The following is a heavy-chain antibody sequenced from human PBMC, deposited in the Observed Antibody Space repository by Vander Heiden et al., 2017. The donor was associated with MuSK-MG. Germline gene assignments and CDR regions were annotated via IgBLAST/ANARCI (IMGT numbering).Heavy chain of an antibody. D-gene: IGHD6-13*01. CDR3: ARRSSSSWFYDY. V-gene: IGHV3-21*06. Sequence: EVQLVESGGGLVKPGGSLRLSCAASGFSFSIYTMNWVRQAPGKGLEWVSFVTSDSSYISYADSVKGRFTISRDNAKNSLYLQLNNLRVEDTAVYFCARRSSSSWFYDYWGQGTLIAVSS. CDR1: GFSFSIYT. J-gene: IGHJ4*02. CDR2: VTSDSSYI.